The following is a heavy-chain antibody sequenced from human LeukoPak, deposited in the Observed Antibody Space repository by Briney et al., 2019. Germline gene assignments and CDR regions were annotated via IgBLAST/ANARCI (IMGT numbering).Heavy chain of an antibody. CDR3: ARDNKGSGSYPGHYYYYYGMDV. V-gene: IGHV3-74*01. CDR1: GFTFSTYW. D-gene: IGHD1-26*01. J-gene: IGHJ6*02. Sequence: GGSLRLSCAASGFTFSTYWMHWVRQAPGKGLVWVSRINTDGSNTNYADSVKGRFTISRDNAENTLYLQMNSLRAEDTAVYYCARDNKGSGSYPGHYYYYYGMDVWGQGTTVTVSS. CDR2: INTDGSNT.